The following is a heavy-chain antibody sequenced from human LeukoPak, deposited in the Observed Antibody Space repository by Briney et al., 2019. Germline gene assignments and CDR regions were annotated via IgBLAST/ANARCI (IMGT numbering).Heavy chain of an antibody. Sequence: GGSLRLSCAASGFTFSSFWMSWVRQAPGKGLEWVANIKEDGSEKYYVDSVKGRFIISKDNAKNSVYLQMNSLRVEDTAVYYCARVIAARPGDYFDYWGQGSLVIVSS. V-gene: IGHV3-7*01. CDR2: IKEDGSEK. CDR1: GFTFSSFW. J-gene: IGHJ4*02. D-gene: IGHD6-6*01. CDR3: ARVIAARPGDYFDY.